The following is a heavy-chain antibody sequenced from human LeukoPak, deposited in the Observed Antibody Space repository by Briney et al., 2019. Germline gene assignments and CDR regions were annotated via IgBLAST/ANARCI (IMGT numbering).Heavy chain of an antibody. CDR3: ARGPCSSTSCHVSYYYYMDV. V-gene: IGHV1-18*01. CDR1: GYTFTSYG. CDR2: ISAYNGNT. J-gene: IGHJ6*03. Sequence: ASVKVSCKASGYTFTSYGISWVRQAPGQGLEWMGWISAYNGNTNYAQKLQGRVTMTTDTSTSTAYMELRSLSSDDTAVYYCARGPCSSTSCHVSYYYYMDVWGKGTTVTVSS. D-gene: IGHD2-2*01.